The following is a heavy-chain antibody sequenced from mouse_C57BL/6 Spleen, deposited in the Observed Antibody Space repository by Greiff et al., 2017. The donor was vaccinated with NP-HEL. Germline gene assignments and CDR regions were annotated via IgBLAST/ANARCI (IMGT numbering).Heavy chain of an antibody. Sequence: VQLQQPGAELVMPGASVKLSCKASGYTFTSYWMHWVKQRPGQGLEWIGEIDPSDSYTNYNQKFKGKSTLTVDKSSSTAYMQLSSLTSEDSAVYYCARGNGDHFDYWGQGTTLTVSS. D-gene: IGHD2-13*01. J-gene: IGHJ2*01. CDR1: GYTFTSYW. V-gene: IGHV1-69*01. CDR2: IDPSDSYT. CDR3: ARGNGDHFDY.